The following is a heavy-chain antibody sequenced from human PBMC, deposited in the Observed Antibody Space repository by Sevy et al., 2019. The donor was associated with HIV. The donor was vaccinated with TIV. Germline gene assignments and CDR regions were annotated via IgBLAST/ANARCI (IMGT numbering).Heavy chain of an antibody. J-gene: IGHJ4*02. CDR2: ISSSSSYI. CDR1: GFTFSRYS. Sequence: GGSLRLSCAASGFTFSRYSMNWVRQAPGKGLEWVSSISSSSSYIYYADSVKGRFTISSDNAKNSQYLKMTRLRAEDTAVYYCARDGGCSSTSCLLYFDYWGQGTLVTVSS. D-gene: IGHD2-2*01. V-gene: IGHV3-21*01. CDR3: ARDGGCSSTSCLLYFDY.